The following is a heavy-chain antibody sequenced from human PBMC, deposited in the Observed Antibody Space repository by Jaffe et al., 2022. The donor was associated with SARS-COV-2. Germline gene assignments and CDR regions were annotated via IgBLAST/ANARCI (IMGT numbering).Heavy chain of an antibody. D-gene: IGHD3-3*01. Sequence: EMQLVESGGGLVKPGRSLRLSCTTSGFTFGDYAMYWFRQAPGKGLEWVGFIRSNAYGGSTEYAASVKGRFSISRDESESAAYLQMNSLRVEDTAVYFCARSPYYDFWSGYFGERGFDPWGQGTLVTVSS. CDR1: GFTFGDYA. CDR3: ARSPYYDFWSGYFGERGFDP. J-gene: IGHJ5*02. CDR2: IRSNAYGGST. V-gene: IGHV3-49*05.